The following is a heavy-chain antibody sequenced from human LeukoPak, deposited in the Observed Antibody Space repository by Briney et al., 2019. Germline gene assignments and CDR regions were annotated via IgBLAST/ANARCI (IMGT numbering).Heavy chain of an antibody. CDR2: INTNTGNP. J-gene: IGHJ6*02. D-gene: IGHD2-21*02. CDR3: ASEYCGGDCYRYYYYGMDV. V-gene: IGHV7-4-1*02. Sequence: GASVKVSCKASGYTFTSYAMNWVRQAPGQGLEWMGWINTNTGNPTYAQGFTGRFVFSLDTSVSTAYLQISSLKAEDTAVYYCASEYCGGDCYRYYYYGMDVWGQGTTVTVSS. CDR1: GYTFTSYA.